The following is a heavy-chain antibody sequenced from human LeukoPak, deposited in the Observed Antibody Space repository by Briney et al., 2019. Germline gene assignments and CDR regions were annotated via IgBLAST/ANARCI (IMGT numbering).Heavy chain of an antibody. CDR2: IYYSGST. Sequence: SETLSLTCTVSGGSISSYYWSWIRQPPGKGLEWIGYIYYSGSTNYNPSLKSRVTISVDTSKNQFSLKLSSVTAADTAVYYCARLNIDSSGYRSGRQTQNWFDPWGQGTLVTVSS. V-gene: IGHV4-59*01. CDR3: ARLNIDSSGYRSGRQTQNWFDP. D-gene: IGHD3-22*01. J-gene: IGHJ5*02. CDR1: GGSISSYY.